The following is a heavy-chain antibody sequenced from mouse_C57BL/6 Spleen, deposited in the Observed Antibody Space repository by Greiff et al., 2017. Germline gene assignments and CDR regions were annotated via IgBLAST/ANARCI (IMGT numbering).Heavy chain of an antibody. J-gene: IGHJ3*01. CDR3: TGGGDYDGAWFAY. Sequence: QVQLQQPGAELVKPGASVKLSCTASGFTFTSYWMHWVKQRPGQGLEWIGMIHANSGSTNYTEKFKSKATLTVDKSTSTAYMQLSSLTSEDSAVYCCTGGGDYDGAWFAYWGQGTLVTVSA. D-gene: IGHD2-4*01. CDR2: IHANSGST. CDR1: GFTFTSYW. V-gene: IGHV1-64*01.